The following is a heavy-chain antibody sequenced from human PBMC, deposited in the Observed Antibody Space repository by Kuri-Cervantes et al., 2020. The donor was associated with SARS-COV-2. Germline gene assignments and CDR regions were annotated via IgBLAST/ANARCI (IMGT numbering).Heavy chain of an antibody. Sequence: SETLSLTCAVYGGSFSGYYWSWIRQPPGKGLEWIGEINHSGSTNYNPSLKSRVTISVDTSKNQFSLKLSSVTAADTAVYYCARDGWTYCGGDCYYDGYFDYWGQGTLVTVSS. CDR1: GGSFSGYY. CDR2: INHSGST. D-gene: IGHD2-21*01. CDR3: ARDGWTYCGGDCYYDGYFDY. V-gene: IGHV4-34*01. J-gene: IGHJ4*02.